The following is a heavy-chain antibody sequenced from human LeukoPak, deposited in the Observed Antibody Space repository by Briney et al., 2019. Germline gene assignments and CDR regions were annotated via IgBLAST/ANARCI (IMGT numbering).Heavy chain of an antibody. CDR3: ARHRPPYWFGGRSAFDI. V-gene: IGHV4-59*08. CDR2: IYYSGST. D-gene: IGHD3-10*01. CDR1: GGSISSYH. Sequence: SETLSLTCNVSGGSISSYHWSWIRQPPGKGLERIGYIYYSGSTNYNPSLKSRVIISVDTSKNQFSLKLNSVTAADTAVYYCARHRPPYWFGGRSAFDIWGQGTMVTVSS. J-gene: IGHJ3*02.